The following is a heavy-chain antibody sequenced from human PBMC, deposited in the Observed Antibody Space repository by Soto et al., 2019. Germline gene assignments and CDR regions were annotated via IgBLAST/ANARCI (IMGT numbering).Heavy chain of an antibody. Sequence: PGEPLKVSCKGSGYSFTSYWIGWVRQMPGKGLEWMGIIYPGDSDTRYSPSFQGQVTISADKSISTAYLQWSSLKASDTAMYYCARHRTYYYGREPWAGYWGQGTLVTVSS. CDR1: GYSFTSYW. CDR2: IYPGDSDT. CDR3: ARHRTYYYGREPWAGY. V-gene: IGHV5-51*01. D-gene: IGHD3-10*01. J-gene: IGHJ4*02.